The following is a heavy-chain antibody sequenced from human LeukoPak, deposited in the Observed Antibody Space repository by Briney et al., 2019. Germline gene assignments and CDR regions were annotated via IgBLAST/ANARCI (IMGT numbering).Heavy chain of an antibody. D-gene: IGHD5-12*01. Sequence: GGSLRLSCAASGFSFSTYAMHWVRQAPGKGLEWVAVVSHDTRTRYYTDSLKGRFTISRDNSKNTLYLQMNGLRTDDTAVYYCARAIVGTENFDYWGQGTLVTVSS. V-gene: IGHV3-30*10. CDR1: GFSFSTYA. CDR2: VSHDTRTR. J-gene: IGHJ4*02. CDR3: ARAIVGTENFDY.